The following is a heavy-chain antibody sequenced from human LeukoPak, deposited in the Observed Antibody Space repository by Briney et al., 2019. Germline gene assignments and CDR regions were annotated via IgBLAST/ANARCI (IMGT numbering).Heavy chain of an antibody. J-gene: IGHJ4*02. CDR1: GFSVDSVF. D-gene: IGHD4-17*01. V-gene: IGHV3-66*01. Sequence: GGSLRLSCRASGFSVDSVFMNWVRQPPGKGLEWVSFIMPGGHIDYTDSVKGRFTISRDSFKDTLSLQMNSLRVDDSAVYYCARGNSATTTFDFWGQGTLVTVSS. CDR2: IMPGGHI. CDR3: ARGNSATTTFDF.